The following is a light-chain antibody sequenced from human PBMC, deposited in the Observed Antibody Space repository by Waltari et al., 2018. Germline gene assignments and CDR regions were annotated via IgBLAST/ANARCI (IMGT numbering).Light chain of an antibody. CDR3: YSATDNNQVI. CDR2: KDT. V-gene: IGLV3-27*01. J-gene: IGLJ2*01. CDR1: ILATKY. Sequence: SYELTQPSSVSVSPGQTTSITCSGDILATKYSRWFQQKPGQAPILVIYKDTERPSGVPERFYGSSSGTTVTLTIAGAQVEDEADYYCYSATDNNQVIFGGGTKLTVL.